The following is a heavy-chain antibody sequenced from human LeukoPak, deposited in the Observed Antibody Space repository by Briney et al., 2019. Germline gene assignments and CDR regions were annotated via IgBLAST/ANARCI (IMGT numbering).Heavy chain of an antibody. CDR3: ARGYYYDSRGYYPDH. J-gene: IGHJ4*02. D-gene: IGHD3-22*01. Sequence: PGGSLRLSCAVSGFTFSSYWMHWVRQSPGKGLAWVSRITSDGSATDYADSVKGRFTVSRDNAKNSMYLQMNSLRAEDTAVYYCARGYYYDSRGYYPDHWGQGTLVTVSS. V-gene: IGHV3-74*01. CDR1: GFTFSSYW. CDR2: ITSDGSAT.